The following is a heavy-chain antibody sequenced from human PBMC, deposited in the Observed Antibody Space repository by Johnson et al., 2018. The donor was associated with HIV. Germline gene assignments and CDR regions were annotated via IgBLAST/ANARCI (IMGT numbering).Heavy chain of an antibody. CDR1: GFRFDEYA. V-gene: IGHV3-9*01. CDR2: ISGNSATI. D-gene: IGHD3-22*01. J-gene: IGHJ3*02. Sequence: ASGFRFDEYAMHWVRQAPGKGLEWVSGISGNSATIGYADSLEGRLTISRDNAKNSLYLQMNNLRAGDTAVYYCVRGIVVRLGAFDIWGQGTTVTVSS. CDR3: VRGIVVRLGAFDI.